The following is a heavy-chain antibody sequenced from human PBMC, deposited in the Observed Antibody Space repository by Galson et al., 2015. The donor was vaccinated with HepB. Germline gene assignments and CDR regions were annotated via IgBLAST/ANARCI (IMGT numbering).Heavy chain of an antibody. J-gene: IGHJ3*02. Sequence: SLRLSCAASGFTFSGYWMHWVRQAPGKGLVWVSNSDGSTTNYADSVEGRFTISRDNAKNTLYLQMNSLRAEDTAVYYCARESDGFDIWGQGTMVTVSS. CDR2: NSDGSTT. CDR3: ARESDGFDI. V-gene: IGHV3-74*01. CDR1: GFTFSGYW.